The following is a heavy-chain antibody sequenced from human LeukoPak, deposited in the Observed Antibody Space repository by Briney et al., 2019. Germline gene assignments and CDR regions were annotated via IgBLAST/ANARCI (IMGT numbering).Heavy chain of an antibody. V-gene: IGHV3-30*18. CDR1: GFTLSSYG. D-gene: IGHD3-22*01. CDR2: ISYDGSNK. Sequence: AGGSLRLSCAASGFTLSSYGMHWVRQAPGKGLEWVAVISYDGSNKYYADSAKGRFTISRDNSKNTLYLQMNSLRAEDTAVYYCAKDLYYYDSSGYHNWGQGTLVTVSS. J-gene: IGHJ4*02. CDR3: AKDLYYYDSSGYHN.